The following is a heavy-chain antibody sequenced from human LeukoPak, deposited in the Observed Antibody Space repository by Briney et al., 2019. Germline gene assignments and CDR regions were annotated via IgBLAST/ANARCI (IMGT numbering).Heavy chain of an antibody. V-gene: IGHV1-18*01. Sequence: ASVKVSCKASGYTFTSYGISWVRQAPGQGLEWMGWISAYNGNTNYAQKLQGRVTMTTDTSTSTAYMELRSLRSDDTAVYYCARDLGGYCSSTSCYRAAVYWGQGTPVTVSS. CDR3: ARDLGGYCSSTSCYRAAVY. CDR1: GYTFTSYG. J-gene: IGHJ4*02. D-gene: IGHD2-2*02. CDR2: ISAYNGNT.